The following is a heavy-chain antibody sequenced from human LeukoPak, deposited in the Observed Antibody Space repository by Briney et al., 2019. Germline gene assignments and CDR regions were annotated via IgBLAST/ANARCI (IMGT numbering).Heavy chain of an antibody. CDR2: ISRNSRYI. CDR3: ARVAVAAAFDS. J-gene: IGHJ4*02. V-gene: IGHV3-21*06. Sequence: PGGSLRLSCAASGFTFGTYSMNWVRQAPGKGLEWVSSISRNSRYIYYADSMRGRFTISRDNAKNSLYLQMNSLKPEDTAVYYCARVAVAAAFDSWGQGTLVTVSS. CDR1: GFTFGTYS. D-gene: IGHD6-13*01.